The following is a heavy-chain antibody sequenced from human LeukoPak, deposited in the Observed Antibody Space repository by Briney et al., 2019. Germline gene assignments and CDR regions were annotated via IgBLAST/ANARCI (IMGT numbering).Heavy chain of an antibody. J-gene: IGHJ4*02. V-gene: IGHV4-59*01. CDR1: GGSISSYY. CDR2: IYYSGST. Sequence: SETLSLTCTVSGGSISSYYWSWIRRPPGKGLERIWYIYYSGSTNYNPSLKSRVTISVDTSKNQFSLKLSSVTAADTAVYYCARGDVGYYDFWSGYPRAFDYWGQGTLVTVSS. CDR3: ARGDVGYYDFWSGYPRAFDY. D-gene: IGHD3-3*01.